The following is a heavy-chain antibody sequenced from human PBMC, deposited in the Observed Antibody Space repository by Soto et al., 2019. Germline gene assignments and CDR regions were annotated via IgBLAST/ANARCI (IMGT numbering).Heavy chain of an antibody. CDR3: ARDVYSSSWLVQGFDP. Sequence: QVQLVQSGAEVKKPGASVKVSCKAPGYTFTGYYMHWVRQAPGQGLEWMGWINPNSGGTNYAQKFQGWVTMTRDTSISTAYMELSRLRSDDTAVYYCARDVYSSSWLVQGFDPWGQGTLVTVSS. V-gene: IGHV1-2*04. CDR1: GYTFTGYY. J-gene: IGHJ5*02. CDR2: INPNSGGT. D-gene: IGHD6-13*01.